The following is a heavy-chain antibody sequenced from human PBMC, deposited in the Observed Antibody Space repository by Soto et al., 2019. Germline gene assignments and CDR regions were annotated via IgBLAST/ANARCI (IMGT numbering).Heavy chain of an antibody. D-gene: IGHD4-4*01. J-gene: IGHJ6*03. Sequence: GGSLRLSCAASGFTFDDYAMHWVRQAPGKGLEWVSGISWNSGSIGYADSVKGRFTISRDNAKNSLYLQMNSLRAEDTALYYCAKDGPHYSNYNYYYYYYMDVWGKGTTVTVSS. V-gene: IGHV3-9*01. CDR1: GFTFDDYA. CDR3: AKDGPHYSNYNYYYYYYMDV. CDR2: ISWNSGSI.